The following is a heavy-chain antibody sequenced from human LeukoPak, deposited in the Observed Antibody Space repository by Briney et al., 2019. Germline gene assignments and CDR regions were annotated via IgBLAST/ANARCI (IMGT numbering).Heavy chain of an antibody. Sequence: PSETLSLTCAVYGGPFSGYYWSWIRQPPGKGLEWIGEINHSGSTNYNPSLKSRVTISVDTSKNQFSLKLTSVTAADTAVYYCAKYTIFGVTGGRSYGMDVWGQGTTVIVSS. V-gene: IGHV4-34*01. D-gene: IGHD3-3*01. CDR1: GGPFSGYY. CDR2: INHSGST. CDR3: AKYTIFGVTGGRSYGMDV. J-gene: IGHJ6*02.